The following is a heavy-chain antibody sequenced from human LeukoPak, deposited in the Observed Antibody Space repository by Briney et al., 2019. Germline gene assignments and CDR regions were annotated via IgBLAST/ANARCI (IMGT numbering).Heavy chain of an antibody. J-gene: IGHJ4*02. CDR1: GGSISSYY. CDR3: ASHPYAPLVPDY. CDR2: IYTSGST. D-gene: IGHD2-2*01. Sequence: SETLSLTCTVSGGSISSYYWSWIRQPAGKGLEWIGRIYTSGSTNYNPSLKSRVTMSVDTSKNQFSLKLSSVTAADTAVYYCASHPYAPLVPDYWGQGTLVTVSS. V-gene: IGHV4-4*07.